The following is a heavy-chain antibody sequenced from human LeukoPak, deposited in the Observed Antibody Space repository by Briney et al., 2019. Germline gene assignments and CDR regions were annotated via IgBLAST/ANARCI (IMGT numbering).Heavy chain of an antibody. J-gene: IGHJ4*02. D-gene: IGHD3-22*01. Sequence: SSETLSLTCTVSGGSISSGDYYWSWIRQPPGKGLEWIGYIYYSGSTYYNPSLKSRVTISVDTSKNQFSLKLSSVTAADTAVYYCARLDVGYYDGSGYYFDYWGQGTVVTVSS. V-gene: IGHV4-30-4*08. CDR3: ARLDVGYYDGSGYYFDY. CDR1: GGSISSGDYY. CDR2: IYYSGST.